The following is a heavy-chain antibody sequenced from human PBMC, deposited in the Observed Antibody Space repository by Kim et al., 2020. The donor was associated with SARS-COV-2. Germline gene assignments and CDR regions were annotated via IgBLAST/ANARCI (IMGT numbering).Heavy chain of an antibody. D-gene: IGHD2-8*01. Sequence: SETLSLTCTVSGDSVSVYYWNWIRQPPGKGLEWIGYVSYSGTTYYNPSLKSRVTISIDSSKSQFSLKVNSVTTTDTAVYYCAVPLNTRTGYCSNGVCSRPPPLDYWGQGTLVTVSS. CDR2: VSYSGTT. V-gene: IGHV4-59*02. CDR1: GDSVSVYY. J-gene: IGHJ4*02. CDR3: AVPLNTRTGYCSNGVCSRPPPLDY.